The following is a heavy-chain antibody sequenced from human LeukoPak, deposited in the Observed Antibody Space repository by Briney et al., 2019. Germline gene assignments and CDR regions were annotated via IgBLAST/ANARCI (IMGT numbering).Heavy chain of an antibody. D-gene: IGHD2-2*01. V-gene: IGHV3-64D*09. CDR1: GFTFSSYA. Sequence: GGSLRLSCSASGFTFSSYAMHWVRQAPGKGLEYDSVISSNGGSTYYADSVKGRFTISRDNSKNTLYLQMSSLRAEDTAVYYCVKDCGSSDFYYYGMDVWGQGTTVTVSS. CDR3: VKDCGSSDFYYYGMDV. J-gene: IGHJ6*02. CDR2: ISSNGGST.